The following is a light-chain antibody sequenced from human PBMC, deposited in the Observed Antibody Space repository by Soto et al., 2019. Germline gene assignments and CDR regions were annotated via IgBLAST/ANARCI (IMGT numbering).Light chain of an antibody. J-gene: IGKJ1*01. Sequence: DIQMTQSPSTLSGSVGVRVTITCRASQSISSWLAWYQVKPGKAPKLLIYDASSLESGVPSRFSGSGSGTEFTLTVSSLQPDDFATYYCQQYNPYSRTFGQGTKVDIK. V-gene: IGKV1-5*01. CDR2: DAS. CDR1: QSISSW. CDR3: QQYNPYSRT.